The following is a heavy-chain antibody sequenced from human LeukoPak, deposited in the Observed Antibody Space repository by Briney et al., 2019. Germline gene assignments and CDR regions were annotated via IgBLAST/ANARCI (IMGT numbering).Heavy chain of an antibody. D-gene: IGHD2-15*01. J-gene: IGHJ4*02. CDR2: ISDRGST. Sequence: SETLSLTCSVSGDSMSNYYWTWIRQPPGKALESIGYISDRGSTYYSPSLKSRATISADTSKNQISLKLTSVAAADTAVYYCARDVCSGGTCYLDYWGRGTLVSVSS. CDR3: ARDVCSGGTCYLDY. CDR1: GDSMSNYY. V-gene: IGHV4-59*01.